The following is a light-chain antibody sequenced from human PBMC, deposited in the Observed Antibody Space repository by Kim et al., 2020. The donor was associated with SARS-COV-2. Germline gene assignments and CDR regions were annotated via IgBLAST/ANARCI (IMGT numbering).Light chain of an antibody. CDR1: QDIGNS. Sequence: DIQMTQSPSSLSASIGDRVTITCQASQDIGNSLNWYQQKPGKAPKLLISDPSTLETGVPSRFSGSGSESGTDFTFTISSLQPEDIATYYCQQYDNLLITFGGGTKVDIK. CDR3: QQYDNLLIT. V-gene: IGKV1-33*01. J-gene: IGKJ4*01. CDR2: DPS.